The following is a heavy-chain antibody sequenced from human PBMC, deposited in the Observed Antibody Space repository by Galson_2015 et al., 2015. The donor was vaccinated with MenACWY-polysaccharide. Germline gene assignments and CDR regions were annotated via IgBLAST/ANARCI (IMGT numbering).Heavy chain of an antibody. D-gene: IGHD3-3*01. CDR3: ARELSGSHRQFDS. Sequence: TLSLTCSVSGASVTTGRNFWTWIRQHPGKGLEWIGYIFHSGSTYYNPSLESRVSMSVDTANNRFSLQVSSVTAADTAMYYCARELSGSHRQFDSWGQGILVTVSS. CDR2: IFHSGST. CDR1: GASVTTGRNF. J-gene: IGHJ4*02. V-gene: IGHV4-31*03.